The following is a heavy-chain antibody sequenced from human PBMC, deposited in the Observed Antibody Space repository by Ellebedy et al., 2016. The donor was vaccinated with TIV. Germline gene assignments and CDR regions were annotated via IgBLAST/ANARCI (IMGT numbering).Heavy chain of an antibody. Sequence: GEFLKISCGASGFTFSYCLMNWVRQARGKGLEWVANIKQDGSEKYYVDSVKGRFTISRDNAKNSVDLQMNTLRAEDTAVYYCATTLNYGGNCFFDNWGQGTLVNVSS. CDR3: ATTLNYGGNCFFDN. CDR1: GFTFSYCL. J-gene: IGHJ4*02. CDR2: IKQDGSEK. V-gene: IGHV3-7*01. D-gene: IGHD4-23*01.